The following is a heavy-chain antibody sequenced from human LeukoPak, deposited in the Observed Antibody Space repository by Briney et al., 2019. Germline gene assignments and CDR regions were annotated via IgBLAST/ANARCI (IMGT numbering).Heavy chain of an antibody. D-gene: IGHD3-22*01. CDR2: ISAYNGNT. V-gene: IGHV1-18*01. Sequence: EASVKVSCKASGYTFTSYGISWVRQAPGQGLEWMGWISAYNGNTNYAQKLQGRVTMTTDTSTSTAYMELRSLRSDDTAVYYCARAARSSDSSGYKYYYYYYMDVWGKGTTVTVSS. CDR1: GYTFTSYG. J-gene: IGHJ6*03. CDR3: ARAARSSDSSGYKYYYYYYMDV.